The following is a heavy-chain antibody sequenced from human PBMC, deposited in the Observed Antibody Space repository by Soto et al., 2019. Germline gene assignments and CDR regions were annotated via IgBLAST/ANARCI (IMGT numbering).Heavy chain of an antibody. Sequence: EMQLLESGGGLVQPGGSLRLSCAASGFTFSNNAMTWVRQPPGKGLEWVSVVSDNGGVTHYADSVKGRFTISRDNSKNTLYLQMNSLRAEDTALYYCAKGPPGAGYCDYWGQGTLVTVSS. CDR1: GFTFSNNA. J-gene: IGHJ4*02. CDR3: AKGPPGAGYCDY. CDR2: VSDNGGVT. V-gene: IGHV3-23*01.